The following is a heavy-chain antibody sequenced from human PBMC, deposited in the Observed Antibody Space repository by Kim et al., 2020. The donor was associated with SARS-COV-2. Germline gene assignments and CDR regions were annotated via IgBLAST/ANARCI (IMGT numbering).Heavy chain of an antibody. CDR2: ISWNSGSI. D-gene: IGHD6-13*01. J-gene: IGHJ5*02. Sequence: GGSLRLSCAASGFTFDDYAMHWVRQAPGKGLEWVSGISWNSGSIGYADSVKGRFTISRDNAKNSLYLQMNSLRAEDTALYYCAKGYSSSWLTLAGWFDPWGQGTLVTVSS. CDR3: AKGYSSSWLTLAGWFDP. CDR1: GFTFDDYA. V-gene: IGHV3-9*01.